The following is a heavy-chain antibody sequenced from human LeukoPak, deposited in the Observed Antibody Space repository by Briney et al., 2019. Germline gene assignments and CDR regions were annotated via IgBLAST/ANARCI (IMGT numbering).Heavy chain of an antibody. CDR2: IKSKTDGGTT. J-gene: IGHJ4*02. D-gene: IGHD3-10*01. Sequence: GGSLRLSCAASGFTFSNAWMSWVRQAPGKGLEWVGRIKSKTDGGTTDYAAPVKGRFTISRDDSKNTLYLQMNSLKTEDTAVYYCTTSPLWFGGPRARNDYWGQGTLVTVSS. CDR3: TTSPLWFGGPRARNDY. V-gene: IGHV3-15*01. CDR1: GFTFSNAW.